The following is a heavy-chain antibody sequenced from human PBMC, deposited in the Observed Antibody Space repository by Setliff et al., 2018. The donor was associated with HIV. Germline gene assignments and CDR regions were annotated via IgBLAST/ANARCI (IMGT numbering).Heavy chain of an antibody. CDR3: ARTLGYCSGGSCYLDY. V-gene: IGHV1-69*13. Sequence: SVKVSCKASGGTFSSYAISWVRQAPGQGLEWMGGFIPMFGTANYAQKFQGRVTLTADESTSTVYMELTRLRSEDTAVYYCARTLGYCSGGSCYLDYWGQGTLVTVSS. CDR1: GGTFSSYA. CDR2: FIPMFGTA. D-gene: IGHD2-15*01. J-gene: IGHJ4*02.